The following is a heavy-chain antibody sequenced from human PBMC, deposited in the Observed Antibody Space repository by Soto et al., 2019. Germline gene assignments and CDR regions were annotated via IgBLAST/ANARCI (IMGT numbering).Heavy chain of an antibody. D-gene: IGHD2-21*02. CDR2: IYYSGST. CDR3: ARALRAYCGGDCYSAYFDY. V-gene: IGHV4-59*01. Sequence: PSETQSLTCTVSGGSISSYYWSWIRQPPGKGLEWIGYIYYSGSTNYNPSLKSRVTISVDTSKNQFSLKLSSVTAADTAVYYCARALRAYCGGDCYSAYFDYWGQGTLVTVSS. CDR1: GGSISSYY. J-gene: IGHJ4*02.